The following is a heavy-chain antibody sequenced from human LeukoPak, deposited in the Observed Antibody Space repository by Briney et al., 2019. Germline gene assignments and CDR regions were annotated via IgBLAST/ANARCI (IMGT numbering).Heavy chain of an antibody. V-gene: IGHV1-46*01. CDR1: GYTFTSYY. CDR3: ARGKYYIGYPGGAFDV. CDR2: INPSGGST. Sequence: ASVKVSCKASGYTFTSYYMHWVRQAPGQGLEWMGIINPSGGSTSYAQKFQGRVTMTRDTSIRTAYLELSSLRSDDTAVYYCARGKYYIGYPGGAFDVWGQGTLVTVSS. D-gene: IGHD5-18*01. J-gene: IGHJ3*01.